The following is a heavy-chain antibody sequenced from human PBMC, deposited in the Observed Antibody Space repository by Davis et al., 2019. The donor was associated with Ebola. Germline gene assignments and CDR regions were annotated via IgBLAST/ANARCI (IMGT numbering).Heavy chain of an antibody. Sequence: PSETLSLTCTVSGGSIDNYDWHWIRQSPGKALEWIDYISYSGRTRYNFPLKSRLTISLDTSKNQFFLKLSSVTAADKAIYYCARSKRCSGYSCQLEPFDYWGQGTLVTVSS. J-gene: IGHJ4*02. CDR3: ARSKRCSGYSCQLEPFDY. V-gene: IGHV4-59*01. CDR1: GGSIDNYD. CDR2: ISYSGRT. D-gene: IGHD2-15*01.